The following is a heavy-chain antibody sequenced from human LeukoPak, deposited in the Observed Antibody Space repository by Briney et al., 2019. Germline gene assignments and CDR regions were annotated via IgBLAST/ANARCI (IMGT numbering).Heavy chain of an antibody. CDR3: VRDDRYCSGGSCRYNWFDP. Sequence: PGGSLRLSCSASGFTFSSYSMNWVRQAPGKGLEWVSYISSSSSTIYYADSVKGRFTISRDNAKNSLYLQMNSLRDEDTAVYYCVRDDRYCSGGSCRYNWFDPWGQGTLVTVSS. D-gene: IGHD2-15*01. V-gene: IGHV3-48*02. J-gene: IGHJ5*02. CDR1: GFTFSSYS. CDR2: ISSSSSTI.